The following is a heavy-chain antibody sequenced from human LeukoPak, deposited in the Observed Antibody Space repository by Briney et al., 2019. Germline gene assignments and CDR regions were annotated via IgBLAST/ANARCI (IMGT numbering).Heavy chain of an antibody. V-gene: IGHV3-48*03. CDR1: GFTFSSSA. CDR2: ISSSGSTI. D-gene: IGHD2-15*01. CDR3: ARCRDHYMDV. J-gene: IGHJ6*03. Sequence: GGSLRLSCAASGFTFSSSAMNWVRQAPGKGLEWVSYISSSGSTIYYADSVKGRFTISRDNAKNSLYLQMNSLTAEDTAVYYCARCRDHYMDVWGKGTTVTTSS.